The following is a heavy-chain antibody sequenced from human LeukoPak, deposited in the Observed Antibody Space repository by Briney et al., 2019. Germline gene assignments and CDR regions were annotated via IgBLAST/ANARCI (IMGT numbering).Heavy chain of an antibody. CDR3: ARGTGDSSSWLPNDAFDI. Sequence: PSETLSLTCTVSGGSISSYYWSWIRQPPGKGLEWIGYIYYSGSTNYNPSLKSRVTISVDTSKNQFSLKLSSVIAADTAVYYCARGTGDSSSWLPNDAFDIWGQGTMVTVSS. CDR1: GGSISSYY. CDR2: IYYSGST. V-gene: IGHV4-59*01. D-gene: IGHD6-13*01. J-gene: IGHJ3*02.